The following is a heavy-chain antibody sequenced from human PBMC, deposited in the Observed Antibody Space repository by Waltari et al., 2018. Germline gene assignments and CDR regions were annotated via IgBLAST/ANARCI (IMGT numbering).Heavy chain of an antibody. J-gene: IGHJ4*02. D-gene: IGHD3-3*01. CDR2: IWYDGSNK. V-gene: IGHV3-33*01. Sequence: QVQLVESGGGVVQPGRSLRLSCAASGFTFSSYGMHWVRQAPGKGLGGVAVIWYDGSNKYYADSVKGRFTISRDNSKNTLYLQMNSLRAEDTAVYYCARALWMRRYFDYWGQGTLVTVSS. CDR1: GFTFSSYG. CDR3: ARALWMRRYFDY.